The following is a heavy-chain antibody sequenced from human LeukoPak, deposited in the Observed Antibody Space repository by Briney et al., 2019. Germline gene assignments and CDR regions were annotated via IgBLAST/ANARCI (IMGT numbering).Heavy chain of an antibody. J-gene: IGHJ6*02. CDR1: GFTFSSYS. CDR2: ISSSSSYI. Sequence: GGSLRLSCAASGFTFSSYSMNWVRQAPGKGLEWVSSISSSSSYIYYADSVKGRFTISRDNAKNSLYLQMNSLRAEDTAVYYCARFPLIAARPHYYYGMDVWGQGTTVTVSS. CDR3: ARFPLIAARPHYYYGMDV. V-gene: IGHV3-21*01. D-gene: IGHD6-6*01.